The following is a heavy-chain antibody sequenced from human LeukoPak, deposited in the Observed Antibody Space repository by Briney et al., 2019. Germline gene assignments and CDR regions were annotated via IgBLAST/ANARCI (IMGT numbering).Heavy chain of an antibody. D-gene: IGHD2-15*01. Sequence: GESLKISCKGSGYSFTSYWIGWVRQMPGKGLEWMGIIYPGDSDTRYSPSFQGQVTISADKSISTAYLQWSSLKASDTAMYYCARRGVDCSGGSCYSVDYWGQGTLVTVSS. CDR3: ARRGVDCSGGSCYSVDY. J-gene: IGHJ4*02. V-gene: IGHV5-51*01. CDR1: GYSFTSYW. CDR2: IYPGDSDT.